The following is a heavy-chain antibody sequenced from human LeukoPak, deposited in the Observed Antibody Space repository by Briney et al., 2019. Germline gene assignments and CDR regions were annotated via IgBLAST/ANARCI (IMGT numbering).Heavy chain of an antibody. CDR1: GGSISSYY. D-gene: IGHD3-22*01. V-gene: IGHV4-59*01. CDR3: ARGHYYDSSGTPPGGHDY. Sequence: SGTLSLTCTVSGGSISSYYWSWIRQPPGKGQEWIGYIYYSGSTNYNPSLKSRVTISVDTSKNQFSLKLSSVTAADTAVYYCARGHYYDSSGTPPGGHDYWGQGTLVTVSS. CDR2: IYYSGST. J-gene: IGHJ4*02.